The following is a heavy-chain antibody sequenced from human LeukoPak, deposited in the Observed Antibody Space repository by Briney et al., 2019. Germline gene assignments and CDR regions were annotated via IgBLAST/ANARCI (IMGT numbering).Heavy chain of an antibody. Sequence: ASVKVSCKASGYTFSNFDLNWVRQATGQGLEWVGYMNPNSGYTAYAQKFQGRVTITRDTSISTLYMELSSLRAEDTAVYYCARALDEGARFDYWGQGTLVTVSS. CDR2: MNPNSGYT. CDR3: ARALDEGARFDY. J-gene: IGHJ4*02. V-gene: IGHV1-8*03. CDR1: GYTFSNFD.